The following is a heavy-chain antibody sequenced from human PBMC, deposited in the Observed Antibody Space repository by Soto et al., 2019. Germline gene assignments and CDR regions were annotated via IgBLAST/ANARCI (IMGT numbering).Heavy chain of an antibody. J-gene: IGHJ6*02. V-gene: IGHV4-61*01. CDR1: GGSVSSGSYY. D-gene: IGHD3-22*01. CDR3: ASEMAFDQSSGPGGYYYYYGMDV. CDR2: IYYSGST. Sequence: PSETLSLTCTVSGGSVSSGSYYWSWIRQPPGKGLEWIGYIYYSGSTNYNPSLKSRVTISVDTSKNQFSLKLSSVTAADTAVYYCASEMAFDQSSGPGGYYYYYGMDVWGQGTKVTVSS.